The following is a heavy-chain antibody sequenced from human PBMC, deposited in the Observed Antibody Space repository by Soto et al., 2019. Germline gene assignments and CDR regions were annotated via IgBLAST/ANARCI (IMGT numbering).Heavy chain of an antibody. CDR3: ARDKIGDSNLYYFDY. V-gene: IGHV4-31*03. J-gene: IGHJ4*02. CDR2: IYYSGST. D-gene: IGHD2-21*01. CDR1: GGSISSGGYY. Sequence: SETLSLTCTVSGGSISSGGYYWSWIRQHPGKGLEWIGYIYYSGSTYYNPSLKSRVTISVDTSKNQFSLKLSSVTAADTAVYYCARDKIGDSNLYYFDYWGQGTLVTVS.